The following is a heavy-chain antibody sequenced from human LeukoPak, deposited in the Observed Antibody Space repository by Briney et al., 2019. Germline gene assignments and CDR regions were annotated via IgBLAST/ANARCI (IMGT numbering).Heavy chain of an antibody. J-gene: IGHJ4*02. Sequence: SETLSLTCAVSGGSIKNYYWSWIRQPPGKGLEWIGYVFDNGFTKYNSSLKSRVTISEDTSKSQFSLKLSSVTAADTAVYYCARLPYQGSSLDYWGQGALVTVSS. CDR1: GGSIKNYY. CDR3: ARLPYQGSSLDY. CDR2: VFDNGFT. V-gene: IGHV4-59*01.